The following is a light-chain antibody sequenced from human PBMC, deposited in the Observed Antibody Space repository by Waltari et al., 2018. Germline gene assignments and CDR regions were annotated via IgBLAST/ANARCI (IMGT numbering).Light chain of an antibody. CDR2: DVT. J-gene: IGLJ1*01. Sequence: QSALTQPASVSGSLGQSLTTPCTGTSSDVGSYNHVSWYQQYPGKAPQVIILDVTYRPSGVSNRFSGSKSGNTASLTISGLQAEDEATYYCSSFTITYTFVFGTGTKVTVL. CDR3: SSFTITYTFV. V-gene: IGLV2-14*03. CDR1: SSDVGSYNH.